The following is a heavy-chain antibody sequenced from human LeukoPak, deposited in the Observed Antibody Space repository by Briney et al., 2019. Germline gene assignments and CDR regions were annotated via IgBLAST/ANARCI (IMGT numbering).Heavy chain of an antibody. CDR2: ISGSGTDT. Sequence: PGGSLRLPCAGSGFTFSRYWMHWVRQAPGKGLEWVSAISGSGTDTFYANSVKGRFTISRDNPKNTLYLQMNSLRAEDTAVYYCAKGGGSSCYSPSDYWGQGTLVTVSS. J-gene: IGHJ4*02. CDR1: GFTFSRYW. CDR3: AKGGGSSCYSPSDY. D-gene: IGHD2-15*01. V-gene: IGHV3-23*01.